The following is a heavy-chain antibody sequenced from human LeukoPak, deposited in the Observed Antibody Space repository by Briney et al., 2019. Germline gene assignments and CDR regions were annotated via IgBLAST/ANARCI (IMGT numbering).Heavy chain of an antibody. V-gene: IGHV3-23*01. CDR2: ISGSGGST. CDR3: AKDDTYYYDSSGYTPGFDY. J-gene: IGHJ4*02. CDR1: GFTFSSYA. Sequence: GGSLRLSCAASGFTFSSYAMSWVRQAPGKGLEWVSAISGSGGSTYYADSAKGRFTISRDNSKNTLYLQMNSLRAEDTAVYYCAKDDTYYYDSSGYTPGFDYWGQGTLVTVSS. D-gene: IGHD3-22*01.